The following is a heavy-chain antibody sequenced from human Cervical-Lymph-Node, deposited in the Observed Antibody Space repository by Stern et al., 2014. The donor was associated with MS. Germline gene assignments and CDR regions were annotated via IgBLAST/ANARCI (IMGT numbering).Heavy chain of an antibody. D-gene: IGHD2-21*01. J-gene: IGHJ4*02. Sequence: VQLVESGGGLAKPGGSLRLSCVASGFSFSDHYMSWIRQAPGKGLECISYISGGGTFVNYADSVKGRFTISRDNAKDSLYLQMDSLRAEDTAVYYCSREPRLTDYWGQGTLVSVSS. CDR3: SREPRLTDY. V-gene: IGHV3-11*01. CDR1: GFSFSDHY. CDR2: ISGGGTFV.